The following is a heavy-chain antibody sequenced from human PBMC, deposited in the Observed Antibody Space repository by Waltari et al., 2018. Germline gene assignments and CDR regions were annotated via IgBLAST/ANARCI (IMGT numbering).Heavy chain of an antibody. CDR1: GFTFSNAW. CDR2: IKSKTDGGTT. Sequence: EVQLVESGGGLVRPGGSLRLSCAASGFTFSNAWMSWLRQAPGKGLEWVGRIKSKTDGGTTDYAAPVKGRFTISRDDSKNTLYLQMNSLKTEDTAVYYCSTGSIRGWDYYYYMDVWGKGTTVTVSS. D-gene: IGHD1-26*01. J-gene: IGHJ6*03. CDR3: STGSIRGWDYYYYMDV. V-gene: IGHV3-15*01.